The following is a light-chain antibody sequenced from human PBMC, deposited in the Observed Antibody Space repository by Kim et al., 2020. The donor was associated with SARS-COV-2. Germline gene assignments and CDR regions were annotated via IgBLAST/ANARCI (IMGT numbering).Light chain of an antibody. Sequence: PGQSITISCAGTSSDVGTYNYVSWYQQYPGKAPKLMIHDVSNRPSGVPDRFSGSKSGNTASLTISGLQAEDDADYYCCSSAGSFYVFGTGTKVTVL. V-gene: IGLV2-11*01. CDR1: SSDVGTYNY. CDR2: DVS. CDR3: CSSAGSFYV. J-gene: IGLJ1*01.